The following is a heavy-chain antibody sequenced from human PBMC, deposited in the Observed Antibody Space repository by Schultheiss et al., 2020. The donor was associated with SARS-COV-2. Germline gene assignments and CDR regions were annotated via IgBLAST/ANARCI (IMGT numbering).Heavy chain of an antibody. J-gene: IGHJ4*02. CDR1: GGSISSYY. V-gene: IGHV4-34*01. CDR3: ASIGHFDY. Sequence: SETLSLTCTVSGGSISSYYWSWIRQPPGKGLEWIGEINHSGSTNYNPSLKSRVTISVDTSKNQFSLKLSSVTAADTAVYYCASIGHFDYWGQGTLVTVSS. CDR2: INHSGST.